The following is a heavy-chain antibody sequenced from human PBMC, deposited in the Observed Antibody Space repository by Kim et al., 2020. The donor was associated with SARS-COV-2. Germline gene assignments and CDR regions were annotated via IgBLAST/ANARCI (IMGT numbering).Heavy chain of an antibody. CDR2: IKQDGSDE. J-gene: IGHJ4*02. V-gene: IGHV3-7*03. Sequence: GGSLRLSCAASGFTFSSYWMSWVRQAPGKGLEWVANIKQDGSDEYYVDAVKGRFTISRDNAKNSLYLQMNSLRAEDTAAYYCARKNYFHYCDQGSRVTVS. CDR3: ARKNYFHY. CDR1: GFTFSSYW.